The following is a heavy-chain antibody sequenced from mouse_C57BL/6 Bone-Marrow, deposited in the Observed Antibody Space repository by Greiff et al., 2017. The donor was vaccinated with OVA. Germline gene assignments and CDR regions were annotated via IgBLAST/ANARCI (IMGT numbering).Heavy chain of an antibody. CDR3: ARRGDYDGGAMDY. J-gene: IGHJ4*01. D-gene: IGHD2-4*01. CDR1: GYTFTSYT. CDR2: INPSSGYT. Sequence: VQLQQSGAELARPGASVKMSCKASGYTFTSYTMHWVKQRPGQGLEWIGYINPSSGYTKYNPKFKDKATLTADKSSSTASLQLSSLTSEDSAVYDDARRGDYDGGAMDYWGQGTSVTVSS. V-gene: IGHV1-4*01.